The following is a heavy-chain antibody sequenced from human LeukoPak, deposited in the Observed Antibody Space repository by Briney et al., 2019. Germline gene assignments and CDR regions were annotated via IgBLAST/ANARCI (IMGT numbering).Heavy chain of an antibody. V-gene: IGHV1-2*02. CDR2: INPNTGAT. D-gene: IGHD6-19*01. CDR3: ARDRVGSGWPRPFYFEF. Sequence: GASVKVSCKPFVYTFTGYYLHWVRQAPGQAPEWMGWINPNTGATLYAQNFQGRVTLSRDTSINTAYMDLSSLRSDDTAVYYCARDRVGSGWPRPFYFEFWGQGTLVTVSS. J-gene: IGHJ4*02. CDR1: VYTFTGYY.